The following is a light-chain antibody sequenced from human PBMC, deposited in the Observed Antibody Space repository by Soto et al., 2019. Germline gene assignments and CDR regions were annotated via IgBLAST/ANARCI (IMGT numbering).Light chain of an antibody. CDR1: SSDIARNT. J-gene: IGLJ2*01. V-gene: IGLV1-44*01. CDR2: SNN. Sequence: QSVLTQPPSASGTPGQTVTISCSGSSSDIARNTVNWYQQLPGTAPKLLIYSNNQRPSGVSDRFSGSKSGASASLAISGLQSEDEADYYCAAWADSLKGPVFGGGTQLTVL. CDR3: AAWADSLKGPV.